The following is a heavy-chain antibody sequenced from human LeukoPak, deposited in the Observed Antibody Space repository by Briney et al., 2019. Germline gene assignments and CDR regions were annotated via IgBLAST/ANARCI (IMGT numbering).Heavy chain of an antibody. V-gene: IGHV3-74*01. J-gene: IGHJ4*02. Sequence: PGGSLRLSCAASGFTFSSYCMHWVRQAPGQGLVWVSRINSDGSSTSYADSVKGRFTISRDNAKNTLYLQMNSLRAEDTAVYYCVRAPNGSLNYWGQGTLVTVSS. D-gene: IGHD1-26*01. CDR1: GFTFSSYC. CDR2: INSDGSST. CDR3: VRAPNGSLNY.